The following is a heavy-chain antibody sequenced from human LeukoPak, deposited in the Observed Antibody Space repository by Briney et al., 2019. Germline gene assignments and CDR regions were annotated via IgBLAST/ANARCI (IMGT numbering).Heavy chain of an antibody. CDR2: FYNRGNT. J-gene: IGHJ4*02. CDR3: VRGSYEYLDF. D-gene: IGHD3-16*01. V-gene: IGHV4-4*07. Sequence: SETLSLTCTVSGGSITSHYWTWIRQPAGKGLEWIGRFYNRGNTYPYNPHLKSRVTMSVDTSRNQFSLKMNSVTAADTAVYYCVRGSYEYLDFWGQGTLVTVSS. CDR1: GGSITSHY.